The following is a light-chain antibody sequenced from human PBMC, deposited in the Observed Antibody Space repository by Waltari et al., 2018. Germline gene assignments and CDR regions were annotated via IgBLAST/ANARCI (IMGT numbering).Light chain of an antibody. CDR1: NSNIGRTS. CDR3: AAWDDSLSVSYV. Sequence: QSVLTQPPSASGSPGQTAPISCSATNSNIGRTSVFWYQQLPGTAPKLLIYRSNQRPSGVPDRFSGSKSGTSASLAISGLRSEDEADYYCAAWDDSLSVSYVFGSGTKVTV. CDR2: RSN. J-gene: IGLJ1*01. V-gene: IGLV1-47*01.